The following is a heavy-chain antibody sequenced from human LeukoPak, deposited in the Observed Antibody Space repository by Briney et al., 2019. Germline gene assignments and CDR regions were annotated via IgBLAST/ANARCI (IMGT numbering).Heavy chain of an antibody. J-gene: IGHJ4*02. D-gene: IGHD6-13*01. CDR2: INPNSGGT. CDR3: ARASSSWPAYYFDY. CDR1: GYTFTGYY. Sequence: ASVTVSCKASGYTFTGYYIHWVRQAPGQGLEWMGWINPNSGGTNYAQKFQGRVTMTRDTSISTAYIELSRLRSDDTAVYYCARASSSWPAYYFDYWGQGTLVTVSS. V-gene: IGHV1-2*02.